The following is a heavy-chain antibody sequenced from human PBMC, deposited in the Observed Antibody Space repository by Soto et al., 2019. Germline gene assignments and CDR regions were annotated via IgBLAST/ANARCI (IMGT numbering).Heavy chain of an antibody. CDR2: IKSNSDGGTS. CDR1: GFTFSSAW. V-gene: IGHV3-15*01. J-gene: IGHJ6*02. Sequence: GSLRLSCAVSGFTFSSAWMSWVRQAPGKGLEWVGRIKSNSDGGTSDYATAVKDRFTISRDDSNDTLYLQMSSLRIEDTAVYYCVWKDYGFHHYGMDVWGQGTTVTVSS. D-gene: IGHD4-17*01. CDR3: VWKDYGFHHYGMDV.